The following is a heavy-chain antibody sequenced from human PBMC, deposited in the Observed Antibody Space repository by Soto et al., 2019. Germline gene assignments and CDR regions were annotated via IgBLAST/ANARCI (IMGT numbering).Heavy chain of an antibody. D-gene: IGHD3-22*01. CDR2: ISAYNGNT. J-gene: IGHJ4*02. V-gene: IGHV1-18*01. Sequence: ASVKVSCKASGYTFTSYAMHWVRQAPGQGLEWMGWISAYNGNTNYAQKLQGRVTMTTDTSTSTAYMELRSLRSDDTAVYYCARDLTMIVVALNYWGQGTLVTVSS. CDR1: GYTFTSYA. CDR3: ARDLTMIVVALNY.